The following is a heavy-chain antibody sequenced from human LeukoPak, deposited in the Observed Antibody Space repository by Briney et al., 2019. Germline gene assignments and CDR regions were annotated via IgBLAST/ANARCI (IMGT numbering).Heavy chain of an antibody. Sequence: GGSLRLSCAASGFTFSNSAMTWVRQGPGKGLEWVSSISGETNNTYYSDSVKGRFTVSRDNSKNTVFLQMNDLTIEDTAIYYCAKRYSDGGFDPWGQGTLVTVSS. V-gene: IGHV3-23*01. CDR3: AKRYSDGGFDP. J-gene: IGHJ5*02. D-gene: IGHD3-10*01. CDR2: ISGETNNT. CDR1: GFTFSNSA.